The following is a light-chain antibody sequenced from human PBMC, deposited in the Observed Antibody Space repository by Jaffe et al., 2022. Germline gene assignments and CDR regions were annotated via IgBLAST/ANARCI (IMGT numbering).Light chain of an antibody. V-gene: IGLV1-40*01. CDR2: GNI. CDR3: QSYDSSLSGYV. Sequence: QSVLTQPPSVSGAPGQRVTISCTGSSSDIGAGSDVNWYQQLPGTAPKLLIYGNINRPSGVPDRFSGSKSGTSASLAITGLQAEDEADYYCQSYDSSLSGYVFGGGTKLTVL. J-gene: IGLJ2*01. CDR1: SSDIGAGSD.